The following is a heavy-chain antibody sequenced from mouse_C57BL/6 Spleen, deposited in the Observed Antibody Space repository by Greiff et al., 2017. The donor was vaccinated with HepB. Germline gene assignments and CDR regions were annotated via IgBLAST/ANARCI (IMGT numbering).Heavy chain of an antibody. CDR3: AREVRLYYFDY. Sequence: VKLMESGAELVRPGASVNLSCKASGYTFTDYYINWVKQRPGQGLEWIARIYPGSGNTYYNERFKDKATLTAEKSSSTAYMQLSSLTSEDSTVYFCAREVRLYYFDYWGQGTTLTVSS. CDR1: GYTFTDYY. D-gene: IGHD3-2*02. V-gene: IGHV1-76*01. J-gene: IGHJ2*01. CDR2: IYPGSGNT.